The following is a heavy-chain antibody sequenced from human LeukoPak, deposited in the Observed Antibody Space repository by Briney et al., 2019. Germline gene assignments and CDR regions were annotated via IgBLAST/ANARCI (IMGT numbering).Heavy chain of an antibody. Sequence: ASVKVSCKASGYTFTRYAMHWVRQAPGQRLEWMGWINAGNGNTKYSQKFQGRVTITRDTSASTAYMELSSLRSEDTAVYYCARVGQGGYSGYDYRGLDYWGQGTLVTVSS. CDR2: INAGNGNT. D-gene: IGHD5-12*01. V-gene: IGHV1-3*01. CDR3: ARVGQGGYSGYDYRGLDY. J-gene: IGHJ4*02. CDR1: GYTFTRYA.